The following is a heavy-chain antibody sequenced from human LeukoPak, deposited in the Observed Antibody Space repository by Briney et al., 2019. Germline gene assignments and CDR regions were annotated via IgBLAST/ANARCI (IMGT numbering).Heavy chain of an antibody. CDR3: AXXXXXMIVVVITPPFDY. CDR2: INHSGST. J-gene: IGHJ4*02. V-gene: IGHV4-34*01. D-gene: IGHD3-22*01. Sequence: PSETLSLTCAVYGGSFSGYYWSWIRQPPGKGLEWIGEINHSGSTNYNPSLKSRVTISVDTSKNQFSLKLSSVTAADTAVYYCAXXXXXMIVVVITPPFDYWGQGTLVTVSS. CDR1: GGSFSGYY.